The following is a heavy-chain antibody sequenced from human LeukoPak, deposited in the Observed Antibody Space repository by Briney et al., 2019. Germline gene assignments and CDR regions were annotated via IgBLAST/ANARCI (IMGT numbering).Heavy chain of an antibody. CDR3: ARAGSYYYDSSGYYYYYYMDV. CDR1: GGSISNYY. CDR2: MFYSGST. J-gene: IGHJ6*03. Sequence: PSETLSLTCTVSGGSISNYYWNWIRQPPGKGLQWIGYMFYSGSTNYNPSLKSRVTISVDTSKNQFSLKLSSVTAADTAVYYCARAGSYYYDSSGYYYYYYMDVWGKGTTVTISS. D-gene: IGHD3-22*01. V-gene: IGHV4-59*01.